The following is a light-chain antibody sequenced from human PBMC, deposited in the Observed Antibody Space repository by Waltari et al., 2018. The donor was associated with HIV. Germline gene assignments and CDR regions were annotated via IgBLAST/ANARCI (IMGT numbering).Light chain of an antibody. J-gene: IGLJ2*01. CDR3: QSYDSSLSSVV. Sequence: QSVVTQPPSVSGAPGQRVSISCTGSSSNIGAGYDVHWYQQLPGTAPKFVIYVNRNRPSGVPDRFAGSKSGTSASLAITGLQAEDEADYYCQSYDSSLSSVVFGGGTKLTVL. V-gene: IGLV1-40*01. CDR2: VNR. CDR1: SSNIGAGYD.